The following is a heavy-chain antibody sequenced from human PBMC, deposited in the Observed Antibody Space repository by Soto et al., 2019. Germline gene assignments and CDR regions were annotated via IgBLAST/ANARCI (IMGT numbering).Heavy chain of an antibody. CDR3: ARVPSPIAAAAGGGMDV. CDR2: INPNSGGT. Sequence: GSSVKVSCKASGYTFTGYYMHWVRQAPGQGLEWMGWINPNSGGTNYAQKFQGRVTMTRDTSISTAYMELSRLRSDDTAVYYCARVPSPIAAAAGGGMDVWGQGTTVTVSS. J-gene: IGHJ6*02. V-gene: IGHV1-2*02. CDR1: GYTFTGYY. D-gene: IGHD6-13*01.